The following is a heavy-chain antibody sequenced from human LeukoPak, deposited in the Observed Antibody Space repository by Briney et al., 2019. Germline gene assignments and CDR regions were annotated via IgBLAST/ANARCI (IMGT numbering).Heavy chain of an antibody. V-gene: IGHV1-18*01. Sequence: GASVKVSCKASGYTFTSYGISWVRQAPGQGLEWMGWIRAYNGNTNYAQKLQGRVTMTTDTSTSTAYMELRSLRSDDTAVYYCARGYDIVVVPAAQPTRHYYYYYGMDVWGQGTTVTVSS. CDR2: IRAYNGNT. J-gene: IGHJ6*02. CDR3: ARGYDIVVVPAAQPTRHYYYYYGMDV. D-gene: IGHD2-2*01. CDR1: GYTFTSYG.